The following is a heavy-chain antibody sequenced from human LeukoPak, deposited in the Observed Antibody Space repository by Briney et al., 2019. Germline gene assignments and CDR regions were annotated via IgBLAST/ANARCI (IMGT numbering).Heavy chain of an antibody. Sequence: GASVKVSCKASGYTFTSYQMHWVRQAPGQGLEWMGIINPSDSSTNYAQKFQGRVTMTRDTSTSTVYMELSSLRSEDTAVYYCARGGNYYYDSSGYNDAFDIWGQGTMVTVSS. CDR3: ARGGNYYYDSSGYNDAFDI. CDR2: INPSDSST. CDR1: GYTFTSYQ. V-gene: IGHV1-46*01. D-gene: IGHD3-22*01. J-gene: IGHJ3*02.